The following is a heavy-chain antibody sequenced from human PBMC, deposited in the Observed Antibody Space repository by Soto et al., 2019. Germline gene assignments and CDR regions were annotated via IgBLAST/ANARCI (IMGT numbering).Heavy chain of an antibody. J-gene: IGHJ6*02. V-gene: IGHV4-34*01. CDR3: ASSSLYGMDV. Sequence: SETLSLTCAVYGGSFSGYSWSWVRQSPGKGLEWIGEINHGGSTNYNPSLKSRVTISVDTSKNQFSLKVGSVTAADTAVYYCASSSLYGMDVWGQGTTVTVSS. CDR1: GGSFSGYS. CDR2: INHGGST.